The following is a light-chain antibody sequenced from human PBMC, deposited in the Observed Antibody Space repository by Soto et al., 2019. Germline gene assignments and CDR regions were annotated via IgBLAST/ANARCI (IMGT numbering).Light chain of an antibody. CDR3: QQGDSFPFT. J-gene: IGKJ4*01. V-gene: IGKV1-12*01. Sequence: DIPMTQSPSSVSASVGDRVTISCRASQDISSCVAWYQQKPGRAPKLLISAASSLHSGVPRRFSGSGSGTDFSLIISSLQPEDFATYFCQQGDSFPFTFGGGTKVEI. CDR2: AAS. CDR1: QDISSC.